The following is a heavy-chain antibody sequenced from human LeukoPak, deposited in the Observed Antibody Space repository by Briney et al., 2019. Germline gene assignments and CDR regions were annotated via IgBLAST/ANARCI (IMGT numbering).Heavy chain of an antibody. CDR3: ATSQGPGNHWFDP. CDR1: GFCVTSNS. CDR2: ISTGDEI. Sequence: GGSLRLSCAVSGFCVTSNSKNWVRQAPGQGQEWVSVISTGDEINYAESVKGRFTISRHSSTNPLSLHMNFLRVEDTAVYYCATSQGPGNHWFDPWGQGTLVTVSS. J-gene: IGHJ5*02. V-gene: IGHV3-53*01.